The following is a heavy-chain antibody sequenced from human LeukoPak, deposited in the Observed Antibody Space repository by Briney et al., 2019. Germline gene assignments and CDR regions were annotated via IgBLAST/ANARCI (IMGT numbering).Heavy chain of an antibody. CDR1: GFTFSNAW. CDR2: IKSKTDGGTT. V-gene: IGHV3-15*01. CDR3: TTGSQYDFWSGYTYYFGY. Sequence: GGSLRLSCAASGFTFSNAWMSWVRQAPGKGLEWVGRIKSKTDGGTTDYAAPVKGRFTISRDDSKNTLYLQMNSLKTEDTAVYYCTTGSQYDFWSGYTYYFGYWGQGTLVTVSS. J-gene: IGHJ4*02. D-gene: IGHD3-3*01.